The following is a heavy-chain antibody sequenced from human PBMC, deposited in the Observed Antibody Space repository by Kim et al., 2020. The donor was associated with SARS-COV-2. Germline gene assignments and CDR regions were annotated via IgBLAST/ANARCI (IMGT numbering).Heavy chain of an antibody. CDR3: AHFGFDWLRSL. V-gene: IGHV3-74*01. Sequence: GGSLRLSCEGSGFIFSHYWMHWVRQAPGKGLEWVSRISNDGSFTGHADSVKGRFTISRDNARNTLYLQMNSLRVEETAVYYCAHFGFDWLRSLWGQGTLVTVFS. CDR1: GFIFSHYW. D-gene: IGHD3-9*01. J-gene: IGHJ4*02. CDR2: ISNDGSFT.